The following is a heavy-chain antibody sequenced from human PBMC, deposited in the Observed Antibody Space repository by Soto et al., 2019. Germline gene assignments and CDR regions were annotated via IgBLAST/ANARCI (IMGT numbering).Heavy chain of an antibody. CDR3: AKESKGDLDYFDY. Sequence: EVQLVESGGGLVQPGRSLRLSCAASGFTFDDYAMHWVRQAPGKGLEWVSGISWNSGSIGYADSVKGRFTISRDNAKNSLYLQMNSLRAEDTALYYCAKESKGDLDYFDYWGQGTLVTVSS. D-gene: IGHD2-21*02. CDR1: GFTFDDYA. CDR2: ISWNSGSI. V-gene: IGHV3-9*01. J-gene: IGHJ4*02.